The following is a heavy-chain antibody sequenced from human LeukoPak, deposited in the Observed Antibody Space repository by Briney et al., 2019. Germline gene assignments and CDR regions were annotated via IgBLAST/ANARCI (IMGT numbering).Heavy chain of an antibody. D-gene: IGHD6-6*01. CDR3: ARQLEDYYYYYMDV. Sequence: SETLSLTCTVSGGSISSSSYYWGWIRQPPGKGLEWIGSIYYSGSTYYNPSLKSRVTISVDTSKNQFSLKLSSVTAADTAVYYCARQLEDYYYYYMDVWGKGTTVTVSS. V-gene: IGHV4-39*07. CDR1: GGSISSSSYY. CDR2: IYYSGST. J-gene: IGHJ6*03.